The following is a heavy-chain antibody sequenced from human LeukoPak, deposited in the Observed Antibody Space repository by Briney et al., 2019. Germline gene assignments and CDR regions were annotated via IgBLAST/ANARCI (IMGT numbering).Heavy chain of an antibody. CDR2: INSDGSST. CDR1: GFTFSSYW. J-gene: IGHJ6*03. Sequence: GGSLRLSCAASGFTFSSYWMHWVRQAPGKGLVWVSRINSDGSSTNFADSEKGRFTISRDNAKNTLYLQMNSLRAEDTAVYYCARAGIFGVVNYYYYMDVWGKGTTVTVSS. D-gene: IGHD3-3*01. CDR3: ARAGIFGVVNYYYYMDV. V-gene: IGHV3-74*01.